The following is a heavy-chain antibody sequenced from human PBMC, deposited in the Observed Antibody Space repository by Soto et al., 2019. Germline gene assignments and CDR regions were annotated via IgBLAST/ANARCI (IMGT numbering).Heavy chain of an antibody. CDR3: VGAVPAAITLGGDPDSDYYYYMDV. Sequence: VASVKVSCKASGYTFTSYGISWVRQAPGQGLEWMGWISAYNGNTNYAQKLQGRVTMTTDTSTSTAYMELRSLRSDDTAVYYCVGAVPAAITLGGDPDSDYYYYMDVWGKGTTVTVSS. CDR2: ISAYNGNT. D-gene: IGHD2-2*01. CDR1: GYTFTSYG. J-gene: IGHJ6*03. V-gene: IGHV1-18*01.